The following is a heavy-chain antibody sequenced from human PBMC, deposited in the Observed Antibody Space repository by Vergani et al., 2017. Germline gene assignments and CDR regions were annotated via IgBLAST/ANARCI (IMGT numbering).Heavy chain of an antibody. CDR3: ARDISPYDRSGCKGDAFDI. J-gene: IGHJ3*02. V-gene: IGHV1-69*01. CDR2: IIPIFGTA. D-gene: IGHD3-22*01. Sequence: QVQLVQSGAEVKKPGSSVKVSCKASGGTFSSYAISWVRQAPGQGLEWMGGIIPIFGTANYAQKFQGRVTITADESTSTAYMELSSLRSEDTAVYYCARDISPYDRSGCKGDAFDIWGQGTMVTVSS. CDR1: GGTFSSYA.